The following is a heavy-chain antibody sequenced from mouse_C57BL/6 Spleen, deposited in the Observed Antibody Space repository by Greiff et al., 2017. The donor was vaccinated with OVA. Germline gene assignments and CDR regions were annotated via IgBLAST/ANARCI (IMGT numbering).Heavy chain of an antibody. CDR2: IYPGSGST. D-gene: IGHD1-1*01. CDR1: GYTFTSYW. V-gene: IGHV1-55*01. J-gene: IGHJ2*01. Sequence: VQLKQPGAELVKPGASVKMSCKASGYTFTSYWITWVKQRPGQGLEWIGDIYPGSGSTNYNEKFKSKATLTVDTSSSTAYMQLSSLTSEDSAVYYCARDYYGSSLDYWGQGTTLTVSS. CDR3: ARDYYGSSLDY.